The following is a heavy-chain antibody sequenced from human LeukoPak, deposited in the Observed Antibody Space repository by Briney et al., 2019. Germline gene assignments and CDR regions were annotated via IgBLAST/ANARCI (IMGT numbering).Heavy chain of an antibody. V-gene: IGHV1-2*02. D-gene: IGHD5-18*01. CDR3: ARLLDTSITP. Sequence: ASVTVSCKASGYTFTGYYMHWVRQAPGQGLEWMGWINPNSGGTNYAQKFQGRVTMTRDTSISTAYMELSRLTSDDTAVYYCARLLDTSITPWGQGTLVTVSS. J-gene: IGHJ5*02. CDR2: INPNSGGT. CDR1: GYTFTGYY.